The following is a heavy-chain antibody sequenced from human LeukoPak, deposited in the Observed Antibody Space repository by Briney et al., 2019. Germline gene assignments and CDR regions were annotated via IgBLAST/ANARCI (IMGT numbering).Heavy chain of an antibody. CDR1: GGSISSYY. D-gene: IGHD6-13*01. V-gene: IGHV4-59*01. Sequence: SETLSLTCTVSGGSISSYYWSWIRQPPGKGLEWIGYIYYSGSTNYNPSLKSRVTISVDTSKNQFSLKLSSVTAADTAVYYCARSAGSTSLYYYYMDVWGKGTTVTVSS. CDR2: IYYSGST. J-gene: IGHJ6*03. CDR3: ARSAGSTSLYYYYMDV.